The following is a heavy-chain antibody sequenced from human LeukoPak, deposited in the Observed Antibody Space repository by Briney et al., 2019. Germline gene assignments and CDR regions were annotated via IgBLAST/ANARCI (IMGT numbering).Heavy chain of an antibody. D-gene: IGHD1-14*01. J-gene: IGHJ4*02. CDR1: GFTFSSYS. Sequence: GGSLRLSCAASGFTFSSYSMNWVRQAPGKGLEWVSSIGSANSYIYYADSLKGRFTISRDNAKNSLYLQMNSLRAEDTAVYCCAGASGGNRPFDYWGQRTLVTVSS. CDR3: AGASGGNRPFDY. CDR2: IGSANSYI. V-gene: IGHV3-21*01.